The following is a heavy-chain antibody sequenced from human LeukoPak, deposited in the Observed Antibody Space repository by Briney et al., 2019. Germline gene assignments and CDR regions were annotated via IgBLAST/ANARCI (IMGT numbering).Heavy chain of an antibody. J-gene: IGHJ4*02. CDR2: ISYDGSNK. V-gene: IGHV3-30-3*01. CDR3: ARGRKVVVDV. Sequence: GGSLRLSCAASGFTFSSYAMHWVRQAPGKGLEWVAVISYDGSNKYYADSVKGRFTISRDNSKNTLYLQMNSLRAEDTAVYYCARGRKVVVDVWGQGTLVTVSS. CDR1: GFTFSSYA. D-gene: IGHD3-22*01.